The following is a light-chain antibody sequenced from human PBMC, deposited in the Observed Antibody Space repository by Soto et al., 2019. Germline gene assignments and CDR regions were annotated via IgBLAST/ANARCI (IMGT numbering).Light chain of an antibody. CDR3: MQGTHWPIT. CDR2: KVS. CDR1: QSLVHSDGIAY. V-gene: IGKV2-30*02. Sequence: DVVMTQSPLSLPVTLGQPASISCRSNQSLVHSDGIAYFSWFQQRPGRSPRRLIYKVSNRDSGVPARFSGSGSCTDFALKISRVEAEDGGVYYCMQGTHWPITFGQGTRLEIK. J-gene: IGKJ5*01.